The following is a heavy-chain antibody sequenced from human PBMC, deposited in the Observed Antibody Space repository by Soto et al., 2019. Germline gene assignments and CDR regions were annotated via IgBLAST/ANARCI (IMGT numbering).Heavy chain of an antibody. CDR2: ISGSGGST. CDR3: AKDRYSGYDRGYYYYGMDV. CDR1: GFTFSSYA. V-gene: IGHV3-23*01. J-gene: IGHJ6*02. Sequence: GGSLRLSCAASGFTFSSYAMSWVRQAPGKGLEWVSAISGSGGSTYYADSAKGRFTISRDNSKNTLYLQMNSLRAEDTAVYYCAKDRYSGYDRGYYYYGMDVWGQGTTVTVSS. D-gene: IGHD5-12*01.